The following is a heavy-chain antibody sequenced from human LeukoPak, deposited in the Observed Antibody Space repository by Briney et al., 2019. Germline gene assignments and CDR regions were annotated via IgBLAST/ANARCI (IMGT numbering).Heavy chain of an antibody. CDR1: GFTFSSYS. CDR2: ISSSSSYI. J-gene: IGHJ4*02. Sequence: GGSLRLSCAASGFTFSSYSMNWVRQAPGKGPEWVSSISSSSSYIYYAESVEGRFTMSRDNAKNSLYLQMNSLRAEDTAVYYCARATTYDILTGYFDYWGQGTLVTVSS. CDR3: ARATTYDILTGYFDY. D-gene: IGHD3-9*01. V-gene: IGHV3-21*01.